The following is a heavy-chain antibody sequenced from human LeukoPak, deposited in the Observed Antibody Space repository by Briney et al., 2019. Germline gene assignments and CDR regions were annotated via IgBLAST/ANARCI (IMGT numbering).Heavy chain of an antibody. D-gene: IGHD5-12*01. CDR1: GYNFKSYG. CDR2: ISAYSGHT. Sequence: ASVKVSCKASGYNFKSYGITWVRQAPGQGLEWMGWISAYSGHTNYAQKFQGRLTMTRDTSISTAYMELSRLRSDDTAVYYCARDNDIVATITLGYWGQGTLVTVSS. J-gene: IGHJ4*02. V-gene: IGHV1-18*01. CDR3: ARDNDIVATITLGY.